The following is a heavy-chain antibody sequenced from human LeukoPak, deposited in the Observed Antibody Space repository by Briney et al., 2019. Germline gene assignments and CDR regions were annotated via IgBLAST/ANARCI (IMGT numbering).Heavy chain of an antibody. CDR3: ARHLSGVTGYTYGRGIDY. CDR1: GFTFSKYA. Sequence: GGSLRLSCAASGFTFSKYAMTWVRQAPGKGLEWVSAISSSTLKIYYADSVKGRFTISRDSAKTSLYLQMISLRAEDTAVYYCARHLSGVTGYTYGRGIDYWGQGTLVTVSS. J-gene: IGHJ4*02. D-gene: IGHD5-18*01. CDR2: ISSSTLKI. V-gene: IGHV3-21*01.